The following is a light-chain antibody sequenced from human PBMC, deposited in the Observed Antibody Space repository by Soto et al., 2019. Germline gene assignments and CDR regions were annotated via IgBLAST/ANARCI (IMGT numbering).Light chain of an antibody. CDR2: EVS. Sequence: QSVLTQPPSASGSPGQSVTISCTGTSSDVGGYNYVSWYQQHPGKAPKLMIYEVSKRPSGVPDRFSGSKSGNTASLTVSGLQAEDESDYYCSSYAGSNNLYVFGTGTIVNVL. CDR1: SSDVGGYNY. CDR3: SSYAGSNNLYV. J-gene: IGLJ1*01. V-gene: IGLV2-8*01.